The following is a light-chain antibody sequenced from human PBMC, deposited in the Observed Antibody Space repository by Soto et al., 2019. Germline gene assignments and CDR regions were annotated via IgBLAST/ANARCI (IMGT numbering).Light chain of an antibody. V-gene: IGKV3-20*01. CDR1: QTVISRY. Sequence: EIVLTQSPGTLSLSPGERATLSCRASQTVISRYLAWYQQKPGQAPRLLMYGASSRATGIPDRFSGSGSETDFTLTISRLEPEDFAVYYCQQYGSSPITFGQGTRLEIK. J-gene: IGKJ5*01. CDR3: QQYGSSPIT. CDR2: GAS.